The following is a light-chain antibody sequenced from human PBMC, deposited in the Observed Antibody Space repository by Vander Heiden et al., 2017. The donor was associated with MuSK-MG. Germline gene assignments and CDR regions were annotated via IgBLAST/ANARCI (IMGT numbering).Light chain of an antibody. CDR2: GAT. V-gene: IGKV1-39*01. Sequence: DIQLTQSPSSLSASLADKVTITSRATQSISSYLNWYQKQRGKAPNLLIYGATSLKSGVPSRFSGSGSGTDFTLTISRLQHEDFATYYCQHSHSYPITFGQGTQVDIK. J-gene: IGKJ5*01. CDR1: QSISSY. CDR3: QHSHSYPIT.